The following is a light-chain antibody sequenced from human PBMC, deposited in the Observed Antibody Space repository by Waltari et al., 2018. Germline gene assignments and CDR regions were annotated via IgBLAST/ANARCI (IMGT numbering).Light chain of an antibody. CDR3: STYGGRHNYV. Sequence: QSVLTQPPSAYGSPGQSVTISCTGTSRDVAGYDYVSWYQQHPGKAPQLIMHDGSNRRSVVPARFSGSTSANPASLTVSGLQAEDVADYCCSTYGGRHNYVFGSGTKVTVL. V-gene: IGLV2-8*01. J-gene: IGLJ1*01. CDR1: SRDVAGYDY. CDR2: DGS.